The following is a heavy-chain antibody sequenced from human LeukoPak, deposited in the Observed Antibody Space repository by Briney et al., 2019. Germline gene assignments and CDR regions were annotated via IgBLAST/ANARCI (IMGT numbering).Heavy chain of an antibody. Sequence: GGSLRLSCAASELIFSNYAMTWVRLAPGKGLEWVSSIVGGGGSTYYADSVKGRFTISRDNSRDTVSLQMNSLRAEDTAVYYCARGPAYYYYDMDVWGKGTTVTVSS. CDR2: IVGGGGST. J-gene: IGHJ6*03. CDR1: ELIFSNYA. CDR3: ARGPAYYYYDMDV. V-gene: IGHV3-23*01. D-gene: IGHD2-2*01.